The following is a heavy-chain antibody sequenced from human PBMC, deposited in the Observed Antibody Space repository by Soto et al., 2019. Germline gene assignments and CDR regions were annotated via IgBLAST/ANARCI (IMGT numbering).Heavy chain of an antibody. V-gene: IGHV3-7*01. D-gene: IGHD2-21*01. Sequence: EVQLVESGGDLVQPGGSLRLSCTASGFMFNNYWMTWVRQAPGKGLEWVANIKQDGTEKYYVDSVKGRFTVSRDNAKNAVFLQMTSLRVEYTALYYCARGPYCGNSPCIDWIDFRGQGTWVTVSS. CDR3: ARGPYCGNSPCIDWIDF. CDR2: IKQDGTEK. CDR1: GFMFNNYW. J-gene: IGHJ5*01.